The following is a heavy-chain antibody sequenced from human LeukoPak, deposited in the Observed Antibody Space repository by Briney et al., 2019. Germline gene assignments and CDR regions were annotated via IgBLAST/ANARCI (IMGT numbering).Heavy chain of an antibody. V-gene: IGHV4-39*07. D-gene: IGHD7-27*01. Sequence: PSESLSLTCTVSGGSISSTSYYWGWIRQPPGKGLEWIGNIYYSGSTYYNPYLKSPVTISVDTSKNQFSLKLSSVTAADTAVYYCAPRATPGWFNPWGQGTLVTVSS. CDR2: IYYSGST. CDR1: GGSISSTSYY. CDR3: APRATPGWFNP. J-gene: IGHJ5*02.